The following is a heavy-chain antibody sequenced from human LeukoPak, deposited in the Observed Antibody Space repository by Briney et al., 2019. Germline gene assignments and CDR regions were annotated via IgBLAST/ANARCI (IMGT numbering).Heavy chain of an antibody. J-gene: IGHJ4*02. D-gene: IGHD3-22*01. V-gene: IGHV1-69*13. Sequence: SVKVSCKASGYTFTGYYMHWVRQAPGQGLEWVGGIIPIFGTANYAQKFQGRVTITADESTSTAYMELSSLRSEDTAVYYCARDEDYYDSSGYVWGQGTLVTVSS. CDR1: GYTFTGYY. CDR3: ARDEDYYDSSGYV. CDR2: IIPIFGTA.